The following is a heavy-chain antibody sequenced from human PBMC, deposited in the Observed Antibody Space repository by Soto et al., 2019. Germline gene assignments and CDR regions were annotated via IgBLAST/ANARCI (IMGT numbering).Heavy chain of an antibody. Sequence: SETLSLTCTVSGGSISSADYYWSWIRQPPGKGLEWIGYIYYSGSTYYNPSLKSRVAISMDTSKNQFSLKLSSETAADTALYFCARAIYCRSASCSNWFDPWGQGTPVTVSS. D-gene: IGHD2-2*01. V-gene: IGHV4-30-4*01. CDR2: IYYSGST. J-gene: IGHJ5*02. CDR3: ARAIYCRSASCSNWFDP. CDR1: GGSISSADYY.